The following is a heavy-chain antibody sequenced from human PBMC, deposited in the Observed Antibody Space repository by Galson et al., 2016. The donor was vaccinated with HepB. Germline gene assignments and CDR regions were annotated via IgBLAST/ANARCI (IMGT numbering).Heavy chain of an antibody. CDR3: ASGGSSGSPYYFDF. Sequence: SETLSLTCTVSGVSIKNFFWSWIRQPPGKGLEWIGYVYNSGKTAYTPSLRGRVTISMDTSKNQFSLRLRSVTAADTAVYYCASGGSSGSPYYFDFWGHGTLVSVSS. V-gene: IGHV4-59*01. J-gene: IGHJ4*01. CDR2: VYNSGKT. D-gene: IGHD3-22*01. CDR1: GVSIKNFF.